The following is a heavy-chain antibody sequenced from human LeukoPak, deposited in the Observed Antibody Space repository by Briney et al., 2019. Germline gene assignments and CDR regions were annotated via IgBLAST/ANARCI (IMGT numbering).Heavy chain of an antibody. CDR2: ISFDGSNK. CDR1: GFTFSSYA. V-gene: IGHV3-30-3*01. Sequence: GGSLRLSCAASGFTFSSYAMHWVRQAPGKGLEWVAVISFDGSNKYYADSVKGRFTISRDNSKNTLYLQMNSLRAEDSAVYYCARSGWLVLYYFDYWGQGTLVTVSS. CDR3: ARSGWLVLYYFDY. D-gene: IGHD6-19*01. J-gene: IGHJ4*02.